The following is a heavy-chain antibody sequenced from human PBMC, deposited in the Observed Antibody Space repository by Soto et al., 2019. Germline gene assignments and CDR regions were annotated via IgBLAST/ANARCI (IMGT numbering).Heavy chain of an antibody. Sequence: SGGSLRLSCAASGFTFSSYAMSWVRQAPGKGLEWVSAICGSGGSTYYADSVKGRFTISRDNSKNTLYLQMNSLRAEDTAVYYCAKDHRIRDHFYYFDYWGQGTLVTVS. CDR3: AKDHRIRDHFYYFDY. J-gene: IGHJ4*02. D-gene: IGHD3-3*02. CDR1: GFTFSSYA. CDR2: ICGSGGST. V-gene: IGHV3-23*01.